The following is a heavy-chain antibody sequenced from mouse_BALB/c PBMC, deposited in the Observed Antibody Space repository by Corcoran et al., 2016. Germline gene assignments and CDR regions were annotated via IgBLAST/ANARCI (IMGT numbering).Heavy chain of an antibody. D-gene: IGHD4-1*01. CDR3: ARGTEFAY. J-gene: IGHJ3*01. Sequence: DVHLQESGPGLVKPSQSLSLTCSVTGSSITSGYYWNWIRQFPGNKLEWMGYISYDGSNNYNPSLKNRISITRDTSKNQFFLKLNSVTTEDTATYYCARGTEFAYWGQGTLVTVSA. CDR2: ISYDGSN. V-gene: IGHV3-6*02. CDR1: GSSITSGYY.